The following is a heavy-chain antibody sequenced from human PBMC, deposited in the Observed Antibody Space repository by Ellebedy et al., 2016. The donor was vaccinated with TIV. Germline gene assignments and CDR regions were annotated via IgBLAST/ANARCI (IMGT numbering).Heavy chain of an antibody. V-gene: IGHV1-46*01. Sequence: AASVKVSCKASGYTFTSYYMHWVRQAPGQGLEWMGIINPSGGSTSYAQKFQGRVTMTRDTSTSTVYMELSSLRSEDTAVYYCARDRAGPGNSYCSGGSCYSQAFDIWGQGTMVTVSS. J-gene: IGHJ3*02. CDR1: GYTFTSYY. CDR2: INPSGGST. D-gene: IGHD2-15*01. CDR3: ARDRAGPGNSYCSGGSCYSQAFDI.